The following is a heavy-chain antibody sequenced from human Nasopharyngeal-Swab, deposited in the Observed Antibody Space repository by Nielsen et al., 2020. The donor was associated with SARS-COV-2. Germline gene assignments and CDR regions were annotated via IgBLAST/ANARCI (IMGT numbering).Heavy chain of an antibody. CDR2: ISSSGSTI. J-gene: IGHJ4*02. V-gene: IGHV3-48*03. CDR1: KFTFSSYE. CDR3: STSAFITVMERALDH. Sequence: GESLKISCAASKFTFSSYEMNWVRQAPGEGLGWVSYISSSGSTIYYAESVKGRFTISRDNAKNSLYLQMNGLRAEETAVYYCSTSAFITVMERALDHWGQGTLVTVSS. D-gene: IGHD1-1*01.